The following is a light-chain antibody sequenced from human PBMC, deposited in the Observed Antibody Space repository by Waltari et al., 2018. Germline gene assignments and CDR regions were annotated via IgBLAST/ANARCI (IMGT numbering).Light chain of an antibody. Sequence: QSVLTQPPSASGTPGQRVTISCSGSSSNTGGKSVYWYQHLPGAAPKLLIYNNYQRPSGVPDRFSASKSGTSASLAISGLQSEDEADYYCATWDDSLNAWVFGGGTRLTVL. V-gene: IGLV1-44*01. J-gene: IGLJ3*02. CDR2: NNY. CDR1: SSNTGGKS. CDR3: ATWDDSLNAWV.